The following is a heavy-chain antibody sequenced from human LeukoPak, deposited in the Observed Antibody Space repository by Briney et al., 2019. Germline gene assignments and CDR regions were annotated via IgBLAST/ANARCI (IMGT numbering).Heavy chain of an antibody. CDR1: GSPFTTTW. CDR2: VYPGDSAT. V-gene: IGHV5-51*01. Sequence: PGKPRKTSGECSGSPFTTTWSAWVRKIPGKDRDWMGIVYPGDSATRYSPSSQGQVTISADQSISTAYLQWGSLEASDTAMYYCTRSPRDGYHDAFDIWGQGTMVTVSS. CDR3: TRSPRDGYHDAFDI. J-gene: IGHJ3*02. D-gene: IGHD5-24*01.